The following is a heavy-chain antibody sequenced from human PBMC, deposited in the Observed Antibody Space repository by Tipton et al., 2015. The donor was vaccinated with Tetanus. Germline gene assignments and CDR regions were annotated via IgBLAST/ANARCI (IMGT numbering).Heavy chain of an antibody. CDR3: ARVRGYCSSTTCSGIDY. V-gene: IGHV3-30*03. J-gene: IGHJ4*02. CDR2: ISYDGNKK. D-gene: IGHD2-2*01. Sequence: SLRLSCAASGITFNRYAMHWVRQAPGKGLEWVAAISYDGNKKHNAGSVKGRFTISRDNSENTLSLQMNSLRAEDTAVYYCARVRGYCSSTTCSGIDYWGQGTLVTVSS. CDR1: GITFNRYA.